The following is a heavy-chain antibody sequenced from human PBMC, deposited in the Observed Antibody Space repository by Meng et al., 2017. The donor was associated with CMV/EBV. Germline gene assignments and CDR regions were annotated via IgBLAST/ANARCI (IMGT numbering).Heavy chain of an antibody. D-gene: IGHD3-3*01. CDR3: ARDYPLRSYVGYGMDV. V-gene: IGHV3-21*01. Sequence: GGSLRLSCAASGFTFSSYSMNWARQAPGKGLEWVSSISSSSSYIYYADSVKGRFTISRDNAKNSLYLQMNSLRAEDTAVYYCARDYPLRSYVGYGMDVWGQGTTVTVSS. CDR2: ISSSSSYI. CDR1: GFTFSSYS. J-gene: IGHJ6*02.